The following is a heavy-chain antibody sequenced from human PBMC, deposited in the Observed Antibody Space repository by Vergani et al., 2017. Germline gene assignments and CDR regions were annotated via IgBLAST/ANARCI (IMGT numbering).Heavy chain of an antibody. Sequence: EVQLVESGGGLIHPGGSLRLSCEGSGFSFSGYWMHWVRQSPEKGLVWVSRIKSDGSITNYADSVKGRFTISRDNAKNTLFLQMNSLRVEDMAVYYCARERGDWRYSRYFYKYYMDVWGKGTTVTVSS. J-gene: IGHJ6*03. V-gene: IGHV3-74*01. D-gene: IGHD2-8*02. CDR2: IKSDGSIT. CDR1: GFSFSGYW. CDR3: ARERGDWRYSRYFYKYYMDV.